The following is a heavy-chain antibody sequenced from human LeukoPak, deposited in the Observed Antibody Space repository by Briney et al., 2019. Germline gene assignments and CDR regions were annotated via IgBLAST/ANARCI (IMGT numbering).Heavy chain of an antibody. CDR3: ARHPTRGYYDSRMDRVDY. J-gene: IGHJ4*02. D-gene: IGHD3-22*01. Sequence: PSETLSLTCTVSGGSISSSSYYWGWIRQPPGNGLEGIGNIYYSGSTYYNPCLKSRFTISVDTSKNQFSLKLSSVTAADTAVYYCARHPTRGYYDSRMDRVDYWGQGTLVTVSS. CDR2: IYYSGST. CDR1: GGSISSSSYY. V-gene: IGHV4-39*01.